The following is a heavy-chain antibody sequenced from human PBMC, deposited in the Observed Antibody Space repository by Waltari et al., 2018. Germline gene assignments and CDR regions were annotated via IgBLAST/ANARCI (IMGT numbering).Heavy chain of an antibody. CDR1: GGSIRSGGYN. J-gene: IGHJ4*02. D-gene: IGHD3-16*02. CDR3: ARMLTYDYVWGSYLFDY. V-gene: IGHV4-30-2*01. CDR2: IYHSGST. Sequence: QVQLQESGPGLVKPSQTLSLTCTVSGGSIRSGGYNWNWIRQPPGKGLEWIGYIYHSGSTYYNPSLKSRVTISVDRSKNQFSLKLSSVTAADTAVYYCARMLTYDYVWGSYLFDYWGQGTLVTVSS.